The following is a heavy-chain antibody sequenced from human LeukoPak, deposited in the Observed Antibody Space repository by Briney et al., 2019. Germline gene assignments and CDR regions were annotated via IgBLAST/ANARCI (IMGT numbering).Heavy chain of an antibody. CDR3: ARGRGSYSYAFDI. J-gene: IGHJ3*02. D-gene: IGHD1-26*01. CDR1: GFTVSSNY. V-gene: IGHV3-53*01. Sequence: GGSLRLSCAASGFTVSSNYMSWVRQAPGKGLEWVSVIYSGGSTYYADSVKGRFTISRDNSRNTLYLQMNSLRAEDTAVYYCARGRGSYSYAFDIWGQGTMVTVSS. CDR2: IYSGGST.